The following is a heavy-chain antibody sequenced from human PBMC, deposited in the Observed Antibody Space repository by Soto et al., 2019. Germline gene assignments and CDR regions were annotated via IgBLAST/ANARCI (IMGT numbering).Heavy chain of an antibody. CDR1: GGSISSGDYY. CDR3: ARDPDSLHHDHAFDI. J-gene: IGHJ3*02. V-gene: IGHV4-30-4*01. Sequence: QVQLQESGPGLVKPSQTLSLTCTVSGGSISSGDYYWSWIRQPPGKGLEWIGYIYYSGSTYYNPSLKSRVTIXXDXSXXQFSLKLSSVTAADTAVYYCARDPDSLHHDHAFDIWGQGTMVTVSS. CDR2: IYYSGST. D-gene: IGHD4-4*01.